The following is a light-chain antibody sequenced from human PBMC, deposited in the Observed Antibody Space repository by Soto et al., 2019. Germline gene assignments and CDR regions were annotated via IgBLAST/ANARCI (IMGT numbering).Light chain of an antibody. J-gene: IGLJ1*01. CDR3: CLYIGATTYV. Sequence: QSVLAQPSSVSGSPGPSITISCTGTIGFVGSFSLVSWYQQHPGKAPKVMISEGHRRPSGVPDRFSGSTSVNSAPLTISGLQADDEADYYCCLYIGATTYVYGTRTKVTAL. CDR1: IGFVGSFSL. CDR2: EGH. V-gene: IGLV2-23*01.